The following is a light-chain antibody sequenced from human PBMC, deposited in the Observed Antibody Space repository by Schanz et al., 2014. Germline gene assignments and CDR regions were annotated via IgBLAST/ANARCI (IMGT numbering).Light chain of an antibody. CDR3: QQYYSTPGT. CDR2: GAS. V-gene: IGKV3-15*01. CDR1: QSVSSN. Sequence: EIVMTQSPATLSVSPGERATLSCRASQSVSSNLAWYQQKPGQAPRLLIYGASTRATGIPARFSGSGSGTEFTLTISSLQAEDVAVYYCQQYYSTPGTFGQGTKLEIK. J-gene: IGKJ2*01.